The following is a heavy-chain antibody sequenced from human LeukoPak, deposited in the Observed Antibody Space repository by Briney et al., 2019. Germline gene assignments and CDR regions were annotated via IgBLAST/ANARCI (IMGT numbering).Heavy chain of an antibody. J-gene: IGHJ3*02. CDR3: ARLWRSSGSPTAFDI. D-gene: IGHD1-26*01. CDR2: ISTSGST. V-gene: IGHV4-4*09. Sequence: KTSETLSLTCIVSGGSISSHHWSWIRQPPGKGLEWIGYISTSGSTNYNPSLKSRVTISVDTSRNQFSLKLSSVTVADTAVYYCARLWRSSGSPTAFDIWGQGTMVTVSS. CDR1: GGSISSHH.